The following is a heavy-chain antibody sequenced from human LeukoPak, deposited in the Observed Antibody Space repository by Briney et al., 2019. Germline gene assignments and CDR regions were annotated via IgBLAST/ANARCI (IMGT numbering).Heavy chain of an antibody. D-gene: IGHD6-19*01. J-gene: IGHJ4*02. CDR2: MNSDGSST. CDR3: ATVSRSSGRGYFDY. Sequence: GGSLRLSCAASGFPFSNYWMHWARQAPGKGLVWVSRMNSDGSSTSYADSVKGRFTISRDNAKNTLYLQMNSLRAEDAAVYYCATVSRSSGRGYFDYWGPGALVTVSS. CDR1: GFPFSNYW. V-gene: IGHV3-74*01.